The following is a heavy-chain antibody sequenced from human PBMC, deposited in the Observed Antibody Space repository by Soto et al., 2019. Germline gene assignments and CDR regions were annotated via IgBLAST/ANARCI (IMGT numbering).Heavy chain of an antibody. V-gene: IGHV3-9*01. CDR2: ISWNSGSI. CDR1: GFTFDDYA. J-gene: IGHJ5*02. Sequence: SGGSLSLSCAASGFTFDDYAMQWVRQAPGKGLEWVSGISWNSGSIGYADSVKGRFTISRDNAKNSLYLQMNSLRAEDTALYYCAKVDDYGDFRLDPWGQGTLVTVSS. CDR3: AKVDDYGDFRLDP. D-gene: IGHD4-17*01.